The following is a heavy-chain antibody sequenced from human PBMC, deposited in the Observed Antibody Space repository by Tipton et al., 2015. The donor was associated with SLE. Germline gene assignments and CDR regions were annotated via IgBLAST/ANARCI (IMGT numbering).Heavy chain of an antibody. CDR2: IIPIFGTT. D-gene: IGHD3-16*01. Sequence: QSGAEVKKPGSSVKVSCKASGGTFSSYEISWVRQAPGQGLEWMGRIIPIFGTTNYAQKLQGRVTITAEESTSTAYMELSSLRSEDTALYYCARVGIGGIDYWGQGTLVTVSS. J-gene: IGHJ4*02. CDR1: GGTFSSYE. CDR3: ARVGIGGIDY. V-gene: IGHV1-69*13.